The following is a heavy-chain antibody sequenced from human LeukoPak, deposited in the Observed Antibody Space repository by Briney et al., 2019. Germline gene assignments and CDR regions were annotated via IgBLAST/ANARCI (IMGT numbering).Heavy chain of an antibody. J-gene: IGHJ4*02. CDR3: AKDVGTAAAGTAEFDY. CDR2: ISYDGSNK. V-gene: IGHV3-30*18. Sequence: PGRSLRLSCAASGFTFSSYGMHWVRQAPGKGLEWVAVISYDGSNKYYADSVKGRFTISGDNSKNTLYLQMNSLRAEDTAVYYCAKDVGTAAAGTAEFDYWGQGTLVTVSS. CDR1: GFTFSSYG. D-gene: IGHD6-13*01.